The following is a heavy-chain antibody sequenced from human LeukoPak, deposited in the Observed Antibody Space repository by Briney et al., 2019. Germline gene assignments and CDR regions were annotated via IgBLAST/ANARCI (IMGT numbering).Heavy chain of an antibody. V-gene: IGHV1-24*01. CDR2: FDPEDGET. J-gene: IGHJ4*02. CDR3: ATEVNPLLVHRQPRSPFDY. CDR1: GYTLTELS. Sequence: GASVKVSCKVSGYTLTELSMHWVRQAPGKGVEWRGGFDPEDGETIYAQKFQGRVTMTEDTSTDTAYMELSSLRSEDTAVYYCATEVNPLLVHRQPRSPFDYWGQGTLVTVSS. D-gene: IGHD6-13*01.